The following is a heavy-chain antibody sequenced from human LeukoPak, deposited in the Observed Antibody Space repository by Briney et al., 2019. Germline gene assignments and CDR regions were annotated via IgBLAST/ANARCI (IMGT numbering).Heavy chain of an antibody. J-gene: IGHJ3*02. Sequence: ASVKVSCKVSGYTLTELSMHWVRQAPGKGLEWMGGFDPEDGETIYAQKFQGRVTMTEDTSTDTAYMELSSLRSEDTAVYYCATLRYSGSYYYRVLAVGAFDIWGQGTMVTVSS. V-gene: IGHV1-24*01. CDR3: ATLRYSGSYYYRVLAVGAFDI. CDR1: GYTLTELS. CDR2: FDPEDGET. D-gene: IGHD1-26*01.